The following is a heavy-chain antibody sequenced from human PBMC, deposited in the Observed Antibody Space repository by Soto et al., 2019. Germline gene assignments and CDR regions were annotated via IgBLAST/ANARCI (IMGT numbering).Heavy chain of an antibody. CDR1: GFTFSSYG. D-gene: IGHD6-13*01. J-gene: IGHJ6*02. CDR2: IWYDGSNK. CDR3: ARSIAAAGHHYYYYGMDV. Sequence: GGSLRLSCAASGFTFSSYGMHWVRQAPGKGLEWVAVIWYDGSNKYYADSVKGRFTISRDNSKNTLYLQMNGLRAEDTAVYYCARSIAAAGHHYYYYGMDVWGQGTTVTVSS. V-gene: IGHV3-33*01.